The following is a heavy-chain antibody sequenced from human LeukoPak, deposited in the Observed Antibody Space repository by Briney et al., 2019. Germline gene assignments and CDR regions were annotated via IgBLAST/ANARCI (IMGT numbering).Heavy chain of an antibody. Sequence: GGSLRLSCAASGFTFSSYAMSWVRQAPGKGLEWVSAISGSGGSTYYADSVKGRFTISRDNCKNTLYLQMNSLRAEDTAVYYWAKKRRGNTAMVKGFDYWGQGTLVTVSS. CDR3: AKKRRGNTAMVKGFDY. CDR2: ISGSGGST. CDR1: GFTFSSYA. V-gene: IGHV3-23*01. D-gene: IGHD5-18*01. J-gene: IGHJ4*02.